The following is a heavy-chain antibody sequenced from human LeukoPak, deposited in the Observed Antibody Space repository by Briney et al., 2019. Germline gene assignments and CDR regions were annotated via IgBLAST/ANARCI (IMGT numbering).Heavy chain of an antibody. CDR3: ARPYYYDSSGPFDY. J-gene: IGHJ4*02. V-gene: IGHV1-18*01. CDR1: GYTFTSYG. CDR2: ISAYNGNT. Sequence: ASVKVSCKASGYTFTSYGISWVRQAPGQGLEWMGWISAYNGNTNYAQKLQGRVTMTTDTSTSTAYMELRSLRSDDTAVYYCARPYYYDSSGPFDYWGQGTLVTVSS. D-gene: IGHD3-22*01.